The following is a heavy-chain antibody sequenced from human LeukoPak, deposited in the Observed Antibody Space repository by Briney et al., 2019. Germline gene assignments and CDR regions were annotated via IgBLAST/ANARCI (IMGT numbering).Heavy chain of an antibody. J-gene: IGHJ5*02. Sequence: GESLKISCKGSGYSFTSYWIGWVRQMPGKGLEWMGIIYPRDSNTIYSPSFQGQVTISVDTSINTAYLQWISLKASDTAMYYYARHPIAAGGAYNWFDPWGQGTLVTVSS. CDR3: ARHPIAAGGAYNWFDP. CDR2: IYPRDSNT. D-gene: IGHD6-13*01. CDR1: GYSFTSYW. V-gene: IGHV5-51*01.